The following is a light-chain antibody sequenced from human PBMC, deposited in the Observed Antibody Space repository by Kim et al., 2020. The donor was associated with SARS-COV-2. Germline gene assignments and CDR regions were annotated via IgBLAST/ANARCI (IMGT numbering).Light chain of an antibody. Sequence: QSALTQPASVSGSPGQSITISCTGTSSDVGGNKYVSWYQQHPGKAPKLMIYEVSTRPSGVSNRFSGSKSGNTASLTISGLQSEDEADYYCSSYTTSSTRVFGGGTKLTVL. V-gene: IGLV2-14*01. CDR3: SSYTTSSTRV. CDR2: EVS. J-gene: IGLJ2*01. CDR1: SSDVGGNKY.